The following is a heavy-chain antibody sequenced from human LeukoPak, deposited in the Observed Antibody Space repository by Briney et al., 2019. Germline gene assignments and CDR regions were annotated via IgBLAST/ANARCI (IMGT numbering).Heavy chain of an antibody. CDR1: GYTFTSYG. J-gene: IGHJ4*02. Sequence: GASVKVSCKASGYTFTSYGISWVRQAPGQGLEWMGWISAYNGNTNYAQKLQGRVTMTTDTSTSTAYMELRSPRSDDTAVYYCARDGYYDSSGYYSYWGQGTLVTVSS. CDR3: ARDGYYDSSGYYSY. V-gene: IGHV1-18*01. CDR2: ISAYNGNT. D-gene: IGHD3-22*01.